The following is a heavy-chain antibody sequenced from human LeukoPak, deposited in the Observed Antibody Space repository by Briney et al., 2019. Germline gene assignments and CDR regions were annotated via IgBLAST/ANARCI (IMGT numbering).Heavy chain of an antibody. CDR2: IYYSGST. D-gene: IGHD3-3*01. Sequence: SETLSLTCTVSGGSISSYYWSWIRQPPGKGLEWIGYIYYSGSTNYNPSLKSRVTISVDTSKNQFSLKLSSVTAADTAVYYCARHPFWSGPDYWGQGTLVTVSS. V-gene: IGHV4-59*08. J-gene: IGHJ4*02. CDR3: ARHPFWSGPDY. CDR1: GGSISSYY.